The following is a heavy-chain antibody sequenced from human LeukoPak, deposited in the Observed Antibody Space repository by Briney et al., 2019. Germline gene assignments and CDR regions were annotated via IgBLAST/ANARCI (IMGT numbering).Heavy chain of an antibody. CDR3: ARGPGSMYYYYYMDV. J-gene: IGHJ6*03. D-gene: IGHD1-14*01. CDR1: GGSISSGSYY. V-gene: IGHV4-61*02. CDR2: INTSGST. Sequence: SETLSLTCTVSGGSISSGSYYWSWIRQPAGKGLEWIGRINTSGSTNYNPSLKSRVTISVDTSKNQFSLKLTSMTAADTAVYYCARGPGSMYYYYYMDVWAKGPRSPSP.